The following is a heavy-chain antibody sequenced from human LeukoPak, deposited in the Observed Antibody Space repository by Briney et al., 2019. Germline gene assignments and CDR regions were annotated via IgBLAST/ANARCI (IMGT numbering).Heavy chain of an antibody. J-gene: IGHJ4*02. CDR1: GYSFSSGYY. D-gene: IGHD1-26*01. Sequence: SETLSLTCTVSGYSFSSGYYWGWIRQPPGKGLEWIGSIYHSGGTYYNPSLKSRVTISVDTSKNQFSLKLSSVTAADTAVYYCARDRKGATGYWGQGTLVTVYS. V-gene: IGHV4-38-2*02. CDR3: ARDRKGATGY. CDR2: IYHSGGT.